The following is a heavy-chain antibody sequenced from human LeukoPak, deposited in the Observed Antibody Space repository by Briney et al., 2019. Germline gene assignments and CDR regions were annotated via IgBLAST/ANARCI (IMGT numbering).Heavy chain of an antibody. J-gene: IGHJ4*02. Sequence: SVKVSCKASGGTFSSYAISWVRQAPGQGLEWMGGIIPIFGTANYAQKFQGRVTITADESTSTAYMELSSLRSEDTAVYYCARQGIAARAEFDYWGQGTLVTVSS. CDR2: IIPIFGTA. CDR3: ARQGIAARAEFDY. D-gene: IGHD6-6*01. V-gene: IGHV1-69*01. CDR1: GGTFSSYA.